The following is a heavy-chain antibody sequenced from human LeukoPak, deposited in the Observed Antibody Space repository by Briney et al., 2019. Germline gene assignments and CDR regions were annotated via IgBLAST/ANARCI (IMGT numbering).Heavy chain of an antibody. J-gene: IGHJ3*02. CDR3: ARDIAVVVPAAGDCAFDI. CDR1: GFTFSSYA. V-gene: IGHV3-23*01. D-gene: IGHD2-2*01. Sequence: GGSLRLSCAASGFTFSSYAMSWVRQAPGKGLEWVSGISGSGGTTSHADSVKGRFTISRDNSKNTLYLQMNSLRAEDTAVYYCARDIAVVVPAAGDCAFDIWGQGTMVTVSS. CDR2: ISGSGGTT.